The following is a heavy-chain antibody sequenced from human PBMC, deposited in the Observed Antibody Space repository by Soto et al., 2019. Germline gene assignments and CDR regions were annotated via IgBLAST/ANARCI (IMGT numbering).Heavy chain of an antibody. CDR1: GGSFSGYY. CDR3: ARGPNIVLMAYYDSSGPDYFDY. V-gene: IGHV4-34*01. D-gene: IGHD3-22*01. CDR2: INHSGST. Sequence: PSETLSLTCAVYGGSFSGYYWSWIRQPPGKGLEWIGEINHSGSTNYNPSLKSRVTISVDTSKNQFSLKLSSVTAADTAVYYCARGPNIVLMAYYDSSGPDYFDYWGRGTLVTVSS. J-gene: IGHJ4*02.